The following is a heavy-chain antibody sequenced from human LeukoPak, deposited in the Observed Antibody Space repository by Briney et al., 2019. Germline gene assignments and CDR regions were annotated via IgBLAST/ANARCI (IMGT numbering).Heavy chain of an antibody. J-gene: IGHJ4*02. CDR2: INPSGGST. D-gene: IGHD2-21*02. V-gene: IGHV1-46*01. Sequence: ASVKVSCKASGYTFTSYYMHWVRQAPGQGLEWMGVINPSGGSTSYAQKFQGRVTMTRDTSTSTAYMELSRLRSDDTAVYYCARTTAAYCGGDCYFGLSYWGQGTLVTVSS. CDR3: ARTTAAYCGGDCYFGLSY. CDR1: GYTFTSYY.